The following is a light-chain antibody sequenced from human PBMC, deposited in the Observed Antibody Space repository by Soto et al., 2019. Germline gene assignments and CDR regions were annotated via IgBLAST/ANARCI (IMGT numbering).Light chain of an antibody. Sequence: QSVLTQPPSASRTPGQTVTISCSGSRSNIGSNSIYWLQQLPGAAPKLLIFGNDQRPSGVPDRFSGSKSGTSASLAISGLWSEDEGDYYCAVWDDSLSGVVFGGGTKLTVL. CDR3: AVWDDSLSGVV. CDR2: GND. V-gene: IGLV1-47*03. J-gene: IGLJ3*02. CDR1: RSNIGSNS.